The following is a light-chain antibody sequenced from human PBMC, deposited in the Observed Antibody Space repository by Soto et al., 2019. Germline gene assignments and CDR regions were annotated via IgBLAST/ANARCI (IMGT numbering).Light chain of an antibody. V-gene: IGKV3-15*01. CDR3: LRDRGWPRWT. Sequence: EIVLTQSPATLSVSPGERATLSCRASQTVGNTLAWYQQQPGQTPRLLIYGASTPATGIPARYSGSGSGTEFTLSIDRLPAEDFEGYYCLRDRGWPRWTVGHGTKG. J-gene: IGKJ1*01. CDR1: QTVGNT. CDR2: GAS.